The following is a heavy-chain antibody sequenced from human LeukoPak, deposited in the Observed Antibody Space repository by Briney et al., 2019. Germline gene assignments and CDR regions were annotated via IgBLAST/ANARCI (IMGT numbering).Heavy chain of an antibody. CDR1: GFTFSNYG. J-gene: IGHJ3*02. V-gene: IGHV4-34*08. CDR2: INHSGST. CDR3: ATRGDYSDTSGNSYDALDI. D-gene: IGHD3-22*01. Sequence: GSLRLSCAASGFTFSNYGMNWVRQAPGKGLEWIGEINHSGSTNYNPSLKSRVTVSADPSKTQFSLKLTSVTAADTAVYYCATRGDYSDTSGNSYDALDIWGQGTMVTVSS.